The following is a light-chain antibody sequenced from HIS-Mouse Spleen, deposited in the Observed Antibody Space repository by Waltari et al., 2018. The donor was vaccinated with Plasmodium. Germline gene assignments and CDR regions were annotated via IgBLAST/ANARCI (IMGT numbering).Light chain of an antibody. CDR2: EDS. CDR3: YSTDSSGNHRV. Sequence: SYELTQPPSVSVSPGQTARITCSGDALQKKYAYWYQQKSGQAPVLVIYEDSKRPSGIPEGFSGSSSGTMATLTFSGAQVEDEADYYCYSTDSSGNHRVFGGGTKLTVL. V-gene: IGLV3-10*01. J-gene: IGLJ3*02. CDR1: ALQKKY.